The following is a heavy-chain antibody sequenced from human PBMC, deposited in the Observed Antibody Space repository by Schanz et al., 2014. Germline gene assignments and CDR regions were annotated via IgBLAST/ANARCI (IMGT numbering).Heavy chain of an antibody. J-gene: IGHJ5*02. CDR3: ARDLIAAAESWFDP. CDR2: INPANGNT. V-gene: IGHV1-18*01. D-gene: IGHD6-13*01. CDR1: GYTFTSYG. Sequence: QGQLVQSGAEVKKPGASVKVSCKASGYTFTSYGITWVRQAPGQGLEWMGWINPANGNTHYSPRLNGRVSISSDTAASTVYLHFSSLKSDDTAVYYCARDLIAAAESWFDPWGQGTLVTVSS.